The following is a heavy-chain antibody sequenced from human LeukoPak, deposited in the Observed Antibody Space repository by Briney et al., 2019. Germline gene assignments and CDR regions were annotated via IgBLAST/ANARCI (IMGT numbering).Heavy chain of an antibody. V-gene: IGHV1-18*01. Sequence: ASVKVSCKASGYTFTSYGISWVRQAPGQGLEWMGWISAYNGNTNYAQKLQGRVTMTTDTSTSTAYMELRSLRSDDTAVYYCAREDYYDSSGYVFAFDIWGQGTMVTVSS. D-gene: IGHD3-22*01. CDR3: AREDYYDSSGYVFAFDI. J-gene: IGHJ3*02. CDR1: GYTFTSYG. CDR2: ISAYNGNT.